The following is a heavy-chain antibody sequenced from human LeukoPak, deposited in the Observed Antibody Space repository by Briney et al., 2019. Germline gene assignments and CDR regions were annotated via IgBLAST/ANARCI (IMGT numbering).Heavy chain of an antibody. V-gene: IGHV1-69-2*01. CDR1: GSPLTDYY. D-gene: IGHD5-12*01. Sequence: ASVKISFKVSGSPLTDYYMHWVQKAPGKGLEWMGVVDPKDGETKYAEKFQGRVIMTADTSTDTAYMELSSLRSEDTAVYYCATLGNSGYGVDYWGQGTLVTVSS. J-gene: IGHJ4*02. CDR3: ATLGNSGYGVDY. CDR2: VDPKDGET.